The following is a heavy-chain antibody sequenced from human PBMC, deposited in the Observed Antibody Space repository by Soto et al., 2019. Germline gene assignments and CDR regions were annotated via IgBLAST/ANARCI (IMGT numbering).Heavy chain of an antibody. CDR2: ISNDGGST. CDR1: VFTVRSYA. Sequence: GGSLRLSCASTVFTVRSYAMSWVRQAPGKGLEWVSVISNDGGSTYYADSVKGRLTISRDSSKNTVFLQMNSLRAEDTAIYYCAKVEVVVGTRYCNFDHWGKGTQVTVSS. J-gene: IGHJ4*02. D-gene: IGHD2-15*01. CDR3: AKVEVVVGTRYCNFDH. V-gene: IGHV3-23*01.